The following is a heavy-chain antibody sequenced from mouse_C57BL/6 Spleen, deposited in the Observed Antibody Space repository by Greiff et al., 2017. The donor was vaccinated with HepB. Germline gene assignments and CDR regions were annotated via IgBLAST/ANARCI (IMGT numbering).Heavy chain of an antibody. CDR3: ARSEGAWFDY. CDR1: GYTFTSYW. Sequence: QVQLQQPGAELVRPGSSVKLSCKASGYTFTSYWMHWVKQRPIQGLEWIGNIDPSDSETHYNQKFKDKATLTVDKSSSTAYLQLSSLTSEDSAVYCCARSEGAWFDYWGQGTLVTVSA. J-gene: IGHJ3*01. V-gene: IGHV1-52*01. CDR2: IDPSDSET.